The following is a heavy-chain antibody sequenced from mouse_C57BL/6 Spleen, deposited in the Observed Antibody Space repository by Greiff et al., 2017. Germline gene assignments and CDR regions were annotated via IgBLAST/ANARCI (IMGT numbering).Heavy chain of an antibody. CDR1: GFTFSSYA. V-gene: IGHV5-4*01. J-gene: IGHJ2*01. CDR3: ARDAYYSNY. D-gene: IGHD2-5*01. Sequence: EVQRVESGGGLVKPGGSLKLSCAAFGFTFSSYAMSWVRQTPEKRLEWVATISAGGSYTYYPDNLKGRFTISRDNAKNNLYLQMSHLKSEDTAMYYCARDAYYSNYWGQGTTLTVSS. CDR2: ISAGGSYT.